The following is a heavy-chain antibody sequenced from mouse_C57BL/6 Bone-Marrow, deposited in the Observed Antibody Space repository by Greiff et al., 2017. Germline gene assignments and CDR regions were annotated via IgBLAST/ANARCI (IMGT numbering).Heavy chain of an antibody. CDR2: IYPGDGDT. CDR1: GYAFSSSW. D-gene: IGHD1-1*01. J-gene: IGHJ1*03. CDR3: AREYYGTDWYFDV. V-gene: IGHV1-82*01. Sequence: QVQLQQSGPELVKPGASVKISCKASGYAFSSSWMNWVKQRPGQGLEWIGRIYPGDGDTNYNGQFKGKATLTADKSSSTAYMQLSSLTSEDSAVYFCAREYYGTDWYFDVWGTGTTVTVSS.